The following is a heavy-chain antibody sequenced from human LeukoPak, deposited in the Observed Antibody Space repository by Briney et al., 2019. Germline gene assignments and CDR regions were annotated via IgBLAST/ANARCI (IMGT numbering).Heavy chain of an antibody. Sequence: GGSLRLSCAASGFTFNSYAMSWVRQAPGKGLEWVSLIIVSGGSTYYADSVKGRFTTSRDNSKNTLYLQMNSLRAEDTAIYYCAKVRGGNSGDFDYWGQGTLVTVSS. D-gene: IGHD4-23*01. CDR2: IIVSGGST. CDR1: GFTFNSYA. J-gene: IGHJ4*02. CDR3: AKVRGGNSGDFDY. V-gene: IGHV3-23*01.